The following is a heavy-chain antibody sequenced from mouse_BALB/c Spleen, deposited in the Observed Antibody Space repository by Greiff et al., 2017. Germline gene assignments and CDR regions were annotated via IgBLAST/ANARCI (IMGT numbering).Heavy chain of an antibody. J-gene: IGHJ4*01. CDR3: VRDPYYSMDY. CDR1: GFSLTSYD. CDR2: IWTGGGT. V-gene: IGHV2-9-2*01. Sequence: VMLVESGPGLVAPSQSLSITCTVSGFSLTSYDISWIRQPPGKGLEWLGVIWTGGGTNYNSAFMSRLSISKDNSKSQVFLKMNSLQTDDTAIYYCVRDPYYSMDYWGQGTSVTVSS.